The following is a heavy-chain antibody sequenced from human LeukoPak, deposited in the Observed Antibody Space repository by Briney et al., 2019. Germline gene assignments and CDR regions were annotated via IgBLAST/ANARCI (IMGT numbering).Heavy chain of an antibody. CDR1: GDSITDYF. Sequence: SETLSVTCSVSGDSITDYFWRWIREPAGRTLEWIGRIYNSGSLNYNPSLESRVPLSVDTSKDQFSLKLNSVTVTDTAVYYCARVAQKRERRPFAATPNWRANWYFDLWGRGTLVTVSS. D-gene: IGHD2-15*01. V-gene: IGHV4-4*07. CDR3: ARVAQKRERRPFAATPNWRANWYFDL. CDR2: IYNSGSL. J-gene: IGHJ2*01.